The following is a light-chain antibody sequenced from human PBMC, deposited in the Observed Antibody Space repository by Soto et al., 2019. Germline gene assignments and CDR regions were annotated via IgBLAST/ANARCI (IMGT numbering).Light chain of an antibody. V-gene: IGKV3-11*01. Sequence: EIVLTQSPATLSLSPGERATLSCRASQSVSSYLAWYQLKPGQAPRLLIYDASHRATGIPARFSVSGSGTDFTLTISSLEPEDFAVYYCQQRSKGLTFGGGTKVEIK. CDR1: QSVSSY. CDR3: QQRSKGLT. J-gene: IGKJ4*01. CDR2: DAS.